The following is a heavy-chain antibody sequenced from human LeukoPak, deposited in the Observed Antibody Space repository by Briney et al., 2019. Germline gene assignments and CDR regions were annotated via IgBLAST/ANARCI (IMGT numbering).Heavy chain of an antibody. J-gene: IGHJ4*02. Sequence: AGSLRLSCAASGFTFSSYWMNWIRQAPGKGLLWISRINIDGRSTSYAPSVTRRFTMSRDNAENTVYLQMNSLRAEDTAVYYCVRDVWGDRDGFFEYWGQGTLVTVSS. V-gene: IGHV3-74*01. CDR1: GFTFSSYW. D-gene: IGHD2-21*01. CDR3: VRDVWGDRDGFFEY. CDR2: INIDGRST.